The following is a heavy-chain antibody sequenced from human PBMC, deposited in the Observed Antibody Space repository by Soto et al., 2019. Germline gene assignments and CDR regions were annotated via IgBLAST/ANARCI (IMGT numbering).Heavy chain of an antibody. CDR1: GFTFSSYG. Sequence: GGSLRLSCAASGFTFSSYGMHWVRQAPGKGLEWVAVISYDGSNKYYADSVKGRFTISRDNSKNTLYLQMNSLRAEDTAVYYCAKDYYDSSGYQIPLFYWGQGT. V-gene: IGHV3-30*18. CDR3: AKDYYDSSGYQIPLFY. CDR2: ISYDGSNK. J-gene: IGHJ4*02. D-gene: IGHD3-22*01.